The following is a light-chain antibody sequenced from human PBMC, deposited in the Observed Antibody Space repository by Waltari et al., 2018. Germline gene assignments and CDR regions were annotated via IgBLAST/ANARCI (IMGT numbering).Light chain of an antibody. CDR3: SSDKTDRTVV. CDR1: STDIGAYSY. Sequence: QSALTQPASVSGSPGQSITISCIGTSTDIGAYSYVSWYQQHPGKAPTLLIFDVFERPSGVSDRFCGSESGNTASLTISGLQAEDEAEYVCSSDKTDRTVVFVGGTKVTVL. CDR2: DVF. J-gene: IGLJ2*01. V-gene: IGLV2-14*01.